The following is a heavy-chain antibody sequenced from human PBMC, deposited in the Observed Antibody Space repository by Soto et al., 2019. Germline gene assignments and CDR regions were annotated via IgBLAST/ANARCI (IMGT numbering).Heavy chain of an antibody. V-gene: IGHV4-61*01. CDR3: ARDQTLVTMRYFDP. D-gene: IGHD2-21*02. CDR2: IYYNGNT. J-gene: IGHJ4*02. Sequence: LSLTYTVSCRSVSGCSYFLSWIRPAPGKGLAWIGYIYYNGNTNYNPSPKSRVTISLDTSKSQFSLKLSSVTAGDTAVYYCARDQTLVTMRYFDPRVRGTLVT. CDR1: CRSVSGCSYF.